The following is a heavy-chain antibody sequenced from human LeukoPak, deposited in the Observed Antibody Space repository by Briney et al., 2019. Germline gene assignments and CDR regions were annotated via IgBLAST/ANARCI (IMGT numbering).Heavy chain of an antibody. J-gene: IGHJ4*02. Sequence: GGSLRLPCVASGFTFSSYEMIWVRQAPGKGLEWVSYISHTGGTIYYADSVKGRFTVSRDNAKNSLYLQMNSLRAEDTAVYYCARDWRNRDYGSGSLDYWGQGALVTVSS. V-gene: IGHV3-48*03. CDR1: GFTFSSYE. CDR2: ISHTGGTI. CDR3: ARDWRNRDYGSGSLDY. D-gene: IGHD3-10*01.